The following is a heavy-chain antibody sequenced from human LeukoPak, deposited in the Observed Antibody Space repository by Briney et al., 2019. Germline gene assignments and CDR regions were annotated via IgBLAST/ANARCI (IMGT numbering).Heavy chain of an antibody. CDR2: ISGSGGST. Sequence: PGGSLRLSCAASGFTFSSYGMSWVRQAPGKGLEWVSAISGSGGSTYYADSVKGRFTISRDNANNSLYLQMNSLRAEDTAVYYCARDKRDILTGYYDYWGQGTLVTVSS. CDR1: GFTFSSYG. V-gene: IGHV3-23*01. D-gene: IGHD3-9*01. CDR3: ARDKRDILTGYYDY. J-gene: IGHJ4*02.